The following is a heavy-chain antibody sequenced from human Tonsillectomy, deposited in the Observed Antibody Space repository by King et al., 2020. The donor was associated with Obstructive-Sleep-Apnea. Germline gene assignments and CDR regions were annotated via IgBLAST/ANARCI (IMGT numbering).Heavy chain of an antibody. J-gene: IGHJ6*02. CDR1: GFIFSRYG. CDR2: IWYDGSNK. V-gene: IGHV3-33*03. Sequence: HVQLVESGGGVVQPGRSLRLSCAASGFIFSRYGMHWVRQAPGKGLEWVAVIWYDGSNKYYADYVKGRFTISRDKSKNTLYLQMNSLRAEDTAVYYCAKDRGVYSSSSGMDVWGQGTTVTVSS. D-gene: IGHD3-22*01. CDR3: AKDRGVYSSSSGMDV.